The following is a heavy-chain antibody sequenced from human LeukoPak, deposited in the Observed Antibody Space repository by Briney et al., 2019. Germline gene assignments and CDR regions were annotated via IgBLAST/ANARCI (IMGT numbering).Heavy chain of an antibody. CDR1: GYTFTSYA. CDR2: INAGNGNT. CDR3: AREAVTTHYYYGMDV. V-gene: IGHV1-3*01. Sequence: GASVKVSCKASGYTFTSYAMRWVRQAPGQRLEWMGWINAGNGNTKYSQKFQGRVTITRDTSASTAYMELSSLRSEDTAVYYCAREAVTTHYYYGMDVWGQGTTVTVSS. D-gene: IGHD4-17*01. J-gene: IGHJ6*02.